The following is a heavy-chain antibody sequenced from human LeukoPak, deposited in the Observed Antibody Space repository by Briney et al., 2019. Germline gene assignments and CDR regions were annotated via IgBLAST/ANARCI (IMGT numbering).Heavy chain of an antibody. D-gene: IGHD2-15*01. Sequence: PGGSLRLSCSASGFTFNAYAMSWVRQAPGKGLEWVSAISNTGGSTYYADSVKGRSTTSRDKSKNTLSLQMNSLRAEDTAVYYCAQQVGYCSSGSCYFTYWGQGTLVTVSS. CDR2: ISNTGGST. J-gene: IGHJ1*01. CDR1: GFTFNAYA. CDR3: AQQVGYCSSGSCYFTY. V-gene: IGHV3-23*01.